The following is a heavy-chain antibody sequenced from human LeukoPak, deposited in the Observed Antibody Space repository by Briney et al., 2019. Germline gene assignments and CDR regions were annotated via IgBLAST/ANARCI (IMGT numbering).Heavy chain of an antibody. CDR2: ISAYNGNT. D-gene: IGHD3-22*01. CDR3: ARVVANIVVVNGFYLDY. CDR1: GYTFTSYG. V-gene: IGHV1-18*01. Sequence: GASVKVSCKASGYTFTSYGISWVRQAPGQGLEWMGWISAYNGNTNYAQKLQGRVTMTTDTSTSTPYMELRSLRSDDTAVYYCARVVANIVVVNGFYLDYWGQGTLVTVSS. J-gene: IGHJ4*02.